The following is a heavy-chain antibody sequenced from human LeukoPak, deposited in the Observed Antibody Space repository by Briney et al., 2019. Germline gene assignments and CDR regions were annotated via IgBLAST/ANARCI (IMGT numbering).Heavy chain of an antibody. Sequence: GESLKISCAASGFTFNSYGMHWVRQAPGKGLEWVAVISYDGSNKFYADYVKGRFTISRDNSKNTLYLQMNSLRAEDTAVYYCAKDDCSSTSCYFDYYGVDVWGQGTTVTGSS. V-gene: IGHV3-30*18. CDR1: GFTFNSYG. D-gene: IGHD2-2*01. CDR3: AKDDCSSTSCYFDYYGVDV. J-gene: IGHJ6*02. CDR2: ISYDGSNK.